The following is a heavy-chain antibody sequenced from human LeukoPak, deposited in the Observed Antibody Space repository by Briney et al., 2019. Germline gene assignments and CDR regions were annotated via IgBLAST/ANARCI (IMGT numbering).Heavy chain of an antibody. J-gene: IGHJ3*02. CDR1: GFTVSSNY. V-gene: IGHV3-66*01. D-gene: IGHD3-22*01. CDR2: IYSGGRT. CDR3: AREAYCDISTYSGESAFDI. Sequence: GGSLRLSCAASGFTVSSNYMSWVRQAPGKDLEWVSVIYSGGRTYYADSVKGRFTISRDNSKNTLYLQMNSLRVEDTAVYYCAREAYCDISTYSGESAFDIWGQGTMVTVSS.